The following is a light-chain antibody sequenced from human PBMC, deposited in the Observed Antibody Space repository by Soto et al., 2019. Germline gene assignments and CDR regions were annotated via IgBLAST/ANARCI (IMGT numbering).Light chain of an antibody. Sequence: DIQMTQSPSILSASVGDRVTITCRASQNINSWLAWYQQKPGNVPKVLIYDASNLESGVPSRFSGSRSETEFTLTISSLQPDDFATYFCQQYDTYWTFGQGTKVEIK. CDR3: QQYDTYWT. CDR1: QNINSW. CDR2: DAS. V-gene: IGKV1-5*01. J-gene: IGKJ1*01.